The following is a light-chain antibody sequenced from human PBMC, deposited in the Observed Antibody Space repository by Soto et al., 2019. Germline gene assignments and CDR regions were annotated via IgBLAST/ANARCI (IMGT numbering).Light chain of an antibody. CDR2: AAS. J-gene: IGKJ5*01. CDR1: QGISSY. V-gene: IGKV1-9*01. CDR3: QQLNSFPIT. Sequence: DIQLTQPPSFLSASVGDRVTITCRASQGISSYLAWYQQKPGKAPKLLIYAASTLQSGVPSRFSGSGSGTEFTLTISSLQPEDFATYYCQQLNSFPITFGQGTRLEIK.